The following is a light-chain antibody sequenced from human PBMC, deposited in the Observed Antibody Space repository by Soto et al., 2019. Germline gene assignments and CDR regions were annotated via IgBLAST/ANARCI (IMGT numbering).Light chain of an antibody. CDR1: SSDVGAYNF. CDR2: DVS. Sequence: QSALTKPRSLTGSPGESVTISCTGTSSDVGAYNFVSWYQQHPGKAPELMISDVSRRPSGVPDRFSATKSGNTASLTISGLQAEDEADYYCCSYAGRYSYVFGSGTKVTVL. CDR3: CSYAGRYSYV. V-gene: IGLV2-11*01. J-gene: IGLJ1*01.